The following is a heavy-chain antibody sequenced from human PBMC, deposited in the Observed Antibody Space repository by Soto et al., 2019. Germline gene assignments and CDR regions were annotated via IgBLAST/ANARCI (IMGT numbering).Heavy chain of an antibody. Sequence: PGGSLRLSCAASGFTFSSYSMNWVRQAPGKGLEWVSSISSSSSYIYYADSVKGRFTISRDNAKNSLYLQMNSLRAEDTAVYYCARAPYCGGDCYSGAFDIWGQGTMVTVSS. D-gene: IGHD2-21*01. CDR1: GFTFSSYS. CDR2: ISSSSSYI. J-gene: IGHJ3*02. CDR3: ARAPYCGGDCYSGAFDI. V-gene: IGHV3-21*01.